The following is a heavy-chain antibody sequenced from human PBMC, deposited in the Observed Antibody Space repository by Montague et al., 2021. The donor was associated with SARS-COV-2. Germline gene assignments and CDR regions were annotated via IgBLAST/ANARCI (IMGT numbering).Heavy chain of an antibody. CDR2: MYYSGST. Sequence: SETLSLTCTVSGGSISNYYWSWIRQPPGKGLEWIGYMYYSGSTNYNPSLKSRVTLSVDTSKNQSSLKLSSVTAADTAVYYCARDFDYWGQGTLVTVSS. V-gene: IGHV4-59*13. J-gene: IGHJ4*02. CDR1: GGSISNYY. CDR3: ARDFDY.